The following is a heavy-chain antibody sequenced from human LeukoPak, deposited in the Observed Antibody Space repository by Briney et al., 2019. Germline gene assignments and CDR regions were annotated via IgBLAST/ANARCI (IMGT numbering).Heavy chain of an antibody. CDR2: INPNSGGT. CDR1: GGTFSSYA. D-gene: IGHD1/OR15-1a*01. J-gene: IGHJ1*01. V-gene: IGHV1-2*06. Sequence: GASVKVSCKASGGTFSSYAISWVRQAPGQGLEWMGRINPNSGGTNYAQKFQGRVTMTRDTSISTAYMELSRLRSDDTAVYYCARGLIGGTTKGQYFQHWGQGTLVTVSS. CDR3: ARGLIGGTTKGQYFQH.